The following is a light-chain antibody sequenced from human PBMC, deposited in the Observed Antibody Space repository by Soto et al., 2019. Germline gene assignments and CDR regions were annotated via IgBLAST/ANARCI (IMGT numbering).Light chain of an antibody. CDR2: AAY. J-gene: IGKJ2*01. V-gene: IGKV1-39*01. CDR1: QSISSY. Sequence: DIQMTQSPSSLSASVGDRVTITCRASQSISSYLNWYQQKPGKAPKLLIYAAYSLQSGVPSRFSRRRSGTDFTLTISSLQPEDFATYYCQQSYSTPRTFGQGTKLESK. CDR3: QQSYSTPRT.